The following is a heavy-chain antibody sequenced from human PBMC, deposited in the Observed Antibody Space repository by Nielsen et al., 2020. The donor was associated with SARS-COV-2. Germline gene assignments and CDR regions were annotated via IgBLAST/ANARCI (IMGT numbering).Heavy chain of an antibody. CDR3: AREYTTIFGVVGGGMDV. J-gene: IGHJ6*02. V-gene: IGHV3-53*01. CDR1: GFTVSSNY. CDR2: IYSGGST. Sequence: GGSLRLSCAASGFTVSSNYMSWVRQAPGKGLEWVSVIYSGGSTYYADSVKGRFTISRDNSKNTLYLQMNSLRAEDTAVYYCAREYTTIFGVVGGGMDVWGQGTTVTVSS. D-gene: IGHD3-3*01.